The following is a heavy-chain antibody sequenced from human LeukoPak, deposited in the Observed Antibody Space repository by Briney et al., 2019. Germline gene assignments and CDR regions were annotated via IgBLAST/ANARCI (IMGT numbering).Heavy chain of an antibody. CDR2: IYYSGST. CDR3: ARARPHYDSSGYYYGV. J-gene: IGHJ4*02. Sequence: PSETLSLTCTVSGGSISSYYWSWIRQPPGKGLEWIGYIYYSGSTDYNPSLKSRVTISVDTSKNQFSLNLSSVTAADAAVYYCARARPHYDSSGYYYGVWGQGTLVTVSS. D-gene: IGHD3-22*01. V-gene: IGHV4-59*01. CDR1: GGSISSYY.